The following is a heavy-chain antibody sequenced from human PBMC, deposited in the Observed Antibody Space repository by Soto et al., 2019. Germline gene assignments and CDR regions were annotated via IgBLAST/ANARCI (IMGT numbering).Heavy chain of an antibody. CDR1: GGSISNDIYY. CDR3: ARRSSSWNAFDI. V-gene: IGHV4-39*01. J-gene: IGHJ3*02. CDR2: IYYSGST. Sequence: QLQLQESGPGLVKPSETLSLTCTVSGGSISNDIYYWGWIRQPPGKGLEWIGSIYYSGSTYYNPSLKRRVTMSVDTSKKKFSLKLSSVTAADTAVYYCARRSSSWNAFDIWGQGTIVTVSS. D-gene: IGHD6-13*01.